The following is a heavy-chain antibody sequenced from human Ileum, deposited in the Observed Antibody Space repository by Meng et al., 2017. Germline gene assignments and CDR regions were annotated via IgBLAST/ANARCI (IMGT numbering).Heavy chain of an antibody. J-gene: IGHJ5*02. D-gene: IGHD6-13*01. CDR2: ITYTGNS. CDR1: GDSVSSSSYF. Sequence: QLQLQGSGPGLVTPSETLSLTCIVSGDSVSSSSYFWVWMRQPPGKGLEYIGGITYTGNSFFNPSLNPSLKTRLSTSFDTSKNQFSLKVNAVIAADTAVYYCAAQHTSSGGGYGWFDPWGQGILVTVSS. CDR3: AAQHTSSGGGYGWFDP. V-gene: IGHV4-39*01.